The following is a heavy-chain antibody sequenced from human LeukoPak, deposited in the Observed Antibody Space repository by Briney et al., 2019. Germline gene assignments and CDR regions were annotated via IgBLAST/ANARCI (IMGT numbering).Heavy chain of an antibody. J-gene: IGHJ4*02. D-gene: IGHD3-9*01. CDR3: ARESVVYYDILTGYSPLDY. Sequence: GGSLRLSCAASGFTFSSYGMHWVRQAPGKGLEWVAVIWYDGSNKYYADSVKGRFTISIDNSKNTLYLQMNSLRAEDTAVYYCARESVVYYDILTGYSPLDYWGQGTLVTVSS. CDR1: GFTFSSYG. V-gene: IGHV3-33*01. CDR2: IWYDGSNK.